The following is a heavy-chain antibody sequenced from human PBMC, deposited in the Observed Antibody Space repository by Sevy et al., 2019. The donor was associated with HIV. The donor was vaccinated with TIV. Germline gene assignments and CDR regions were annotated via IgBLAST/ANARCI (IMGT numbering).Heavy chain of an antibody. Sequence: GGSLRLSCGASGFIFSNNAMNWVRQAPGKGPEWVSGVESGGSTYYADSVKGRFSISRDNSKNMLFLPMSSLRAEDTAIYYCATGDTAMITDLDYWGLRTLVTVSS. CDR3: ATGDTAMITDLDY. J-gene: IGHJ4*02. D-gene: IGHD5-18*01. V-gene: IGHV3-23*01. CDR1: GFIFSNNA. CDR2: VESGGST.